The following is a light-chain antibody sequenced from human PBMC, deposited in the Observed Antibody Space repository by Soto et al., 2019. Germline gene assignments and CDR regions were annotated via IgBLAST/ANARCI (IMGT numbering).Light chain of an antibody. CDR2: GAS. CDR1: QNVGSRY. J-gene: IGKJ4*01. Sequence: IVLTQSPRTLSLSRGERATLSCRASQNVGSRYLAWYQQKPGQAPRLLIYGASNRATGIPDRFSGIGSGTDFTLTISRMEPEDFAVYDCQQYGSPLTFGGGTKVDIK. CDR3: QQYGSPLT. V-gene: IGKV3-20*01.